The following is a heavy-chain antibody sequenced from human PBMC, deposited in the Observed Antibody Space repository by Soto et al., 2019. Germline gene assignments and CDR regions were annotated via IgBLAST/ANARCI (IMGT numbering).Heavy chain of an antibody. CDR2: MYYTGTA. CDR1: GGSASNFY. V-gene: IGHV4-59*02. J-gene: IGHJ5*02. CDR3: ARSLEPSWLDP. Sequence: SETLSLTCTVSGGSASNFYWSWIRQPPGKGLEWIAYMYYTGTANYNPSFRSRVTMSVDTSKNQASLKLTSVTAADTAIYYCARSLEPSWLDPWGQGTLVTVSS.